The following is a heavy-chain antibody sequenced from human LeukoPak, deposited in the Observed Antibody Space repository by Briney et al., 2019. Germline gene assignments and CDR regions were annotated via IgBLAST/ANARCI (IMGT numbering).Heavy chain of an antibody. V-gene: IGHV1-69*05. CDR3: AGSPYSSGWYGEYYYYMDV. Sequence: ASVKVSCKASGGTFSSYAISWVRQAPGQGLEWMGGIIPIFGTANYAQKFQGRVTITTDESTSTAYMELSSLRSEDTAVYYCAGSPYSSGWYGEYYYYMDVWGKGTTVTVSS. J-gene: IGHJ6*03. CDR1: GGTFSSYA. D-gene: IGHD6-19*01. CDR2: IIPIFGTA.